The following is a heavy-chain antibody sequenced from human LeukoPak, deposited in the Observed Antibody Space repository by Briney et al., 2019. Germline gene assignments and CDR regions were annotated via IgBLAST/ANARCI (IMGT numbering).Heavy chain of an antibody. CDR3: ARDGRDGYNLLSY. D-gene: IGHD5-24*01. V-gene: IGHV1-69*05. CDR2: IIPIFGTA. J-gene: IGHJ4*02. Sequence: SVKVSCKASGGTFSSYAISWVRQAPGQGLEWMGRIIPIFGTANYAQKFQGRVTITTDGSTSTAYMELSSLRSEDTAVYYCARDGRDGYNLLSYWGQGTLVTVSS. CDR1: GGTFSSYA.